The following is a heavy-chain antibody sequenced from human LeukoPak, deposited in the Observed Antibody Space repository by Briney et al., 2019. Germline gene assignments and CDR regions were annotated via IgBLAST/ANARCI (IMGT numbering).Heavy chain of an antibody. Sequence: GGSLRLSCAASGFTFSSYAMSWVRQAPGKGLEWVSAISGSGGSTYYADSVKGRFTISRDNSKNTLYLQMNSLRAEDTAVYYCARSLQSSGYVRILRNFDYWGQGTLVTVSS. J-gene: IGHJ4*02. CDR2: ISGSGGST. V-gene: IGHV3-23*01. CDR3: ARSLQSSGYVRILRNFDY. D-gene: IGHD3-22*01. CDR1: GFTFSSYA.